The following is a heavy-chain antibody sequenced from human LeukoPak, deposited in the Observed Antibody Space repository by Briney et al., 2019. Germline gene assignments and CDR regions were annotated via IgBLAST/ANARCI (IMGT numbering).Heavy chain of an antibody. V-gene: IGHV7-4-1*02. CDR1: GHTFTSYA. CDR2: INTNTGNP. CDR3: PRTYSSGWYGDFDY. J-gene: IGHJ4*02. Sequence: ASVKVSCKASGHTFTSYAMNWVRQAPGQGLEWMGWINTNTGNPTYAQGFTGRFVFSLDTSVSTAYLQISSLKAEDTAVYYCPRTYSSGWYGDFDYWGQGTLVTVSS. D-gene: IGHD6-19*01.